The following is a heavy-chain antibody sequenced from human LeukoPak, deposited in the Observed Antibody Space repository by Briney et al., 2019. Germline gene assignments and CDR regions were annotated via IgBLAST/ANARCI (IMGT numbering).Heavy chain of an antibody. Sequence: PGGSLRLSCAASGFTFSSYWMSWVRQAPGKGLEWVAYINQDGSEKYYVDSVKGRFTISRDNAKNSLYLTMNRLRAEDTAVYYCAREGIEGINIVGVPATDYWGQGTLVTVSS. CDR3: AREGIEGINIVGVPATDY. CDR1: GFTFSSYW. CDR2: INQDGSEK. V-gene: IGHV3-7*01. J-gene: IGHJ4*02. D-gene: IGHD2-2*01.